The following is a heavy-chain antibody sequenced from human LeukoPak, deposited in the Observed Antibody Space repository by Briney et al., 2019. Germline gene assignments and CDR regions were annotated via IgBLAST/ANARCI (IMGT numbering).Heavy chain of an antibody. J-gene: IGHJ4*02. V-gene: IGHV4-39*01. D-gene: IGHD4-17*01. CDR1: GGSISSSSYY. CDR2: IYYSGST. CDR3: ARPYGAAGLD. Sequence: SETLSLTCTVSGGSISSSSYYWGWIRQPPGKGLEWIGSIYYSGSTYYNPSLKSRVTISVDTSKNQFSLKLSSVTAADTAVYYCARPYGAAGLDWGQGTLVTVSS.